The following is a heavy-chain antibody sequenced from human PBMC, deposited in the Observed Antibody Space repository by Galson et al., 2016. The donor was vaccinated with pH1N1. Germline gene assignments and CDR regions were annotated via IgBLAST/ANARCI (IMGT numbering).Heavy chain of an antibody. D-gene: IGHD4-17*01. CDR2: INQDGSVK. CDR3: ARSGDYGDY. J-gene: IGHJ4*02. V-gene: IGHV3-7*03. CDR1: GYTFSNHW. Sequence: SLRLSCAASGYTFSNHWMSWVRQAPGKGLEWVANINQDGSVKYYVDSVKGRFTISRDNAKSSLYMQMNSLRSEDTAVYYCARSGDYGDYWGQGTLVTVSS.